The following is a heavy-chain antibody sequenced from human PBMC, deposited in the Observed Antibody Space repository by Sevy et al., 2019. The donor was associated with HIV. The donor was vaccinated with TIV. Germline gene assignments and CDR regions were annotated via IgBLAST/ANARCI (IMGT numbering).Heavy chain of an antibody. CDR3: AMDFQH. Sequence: GGSLRLSCAASGFTFSSYAMHWVRQAPGKGLEWVAVISYDGSNKYYADSVKGRFTISRDNSKNTLYLQMNSLRAEDTAVYYCAMDFQHWGQGTLVTVSS. J-gene: IGHJ1*01. CDR2: ISYDGSNK. V-gene: IGHV3-30*04. CDR1: GFTFSSYA.